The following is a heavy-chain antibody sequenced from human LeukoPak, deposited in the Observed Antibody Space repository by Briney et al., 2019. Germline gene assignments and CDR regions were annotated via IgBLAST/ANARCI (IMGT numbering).Heavy chain of an antibody. CDR2: IRCKAYGGTT. Sequence: PGRSLRLSCTASGFIFGDYAMSWVRQAPGKGLEWVGFIRCKAYGGTTEYAASVKGRFTISRDDSKSIAYLQMNSLKTEDTAGYYCTWMMVRGEDDAFDIGGQGTMVTVSS. CDR1: GFIFGDYA. J-gene: IGHJ3*02. CDR3: TWMMVRGEDDAFDI. D-gene: IGHD3-10*01. V-gene: IGHV3-49*04.